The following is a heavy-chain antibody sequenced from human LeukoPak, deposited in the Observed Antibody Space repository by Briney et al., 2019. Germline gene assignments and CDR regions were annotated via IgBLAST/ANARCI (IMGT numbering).Heavy chain of an antibody. Sequence: GGSLRLSCAVSGLNFSIYGMHWVRQAPGKGLEWVSFIRYDGTNKYYADSVKGRFTISRDNSKNTLYLQMNNLGPEDTAVYYCATLYDSAGYYRTPNDSWGQGTLVTVSS. V-gene: IGHV3-30*02. D-gene: IGHD3-22*01. CDR2: IRYDGTNK. J-gene: IGHJ4*02. CDR1: GLNFSIYG. CDR3: ATLYDSAGYYRTPNDS.